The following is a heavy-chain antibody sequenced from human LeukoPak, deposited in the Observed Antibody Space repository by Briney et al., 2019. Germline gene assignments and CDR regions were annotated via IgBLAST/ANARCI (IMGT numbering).Heavy chain of an antibody. Sequence: GGSLRLSCAASGFTFSSYGMHWVRQAPGKGLEWVAVISYDGSNKYYADSVKGRFTISRDNSKNTLYLQMNSLRAEDTAVYYCAKLKRGYSYGSEFDYWGQGTLVTVSS. CDR3: AKLKRGYSYGSEFDY. CDR2: ISYDGSNK. CDR1: GFTFSSYG. D-gene: IGHD5-18*01. J-gene: IGHJ4*02. V-gene: IGHV3-30*18.